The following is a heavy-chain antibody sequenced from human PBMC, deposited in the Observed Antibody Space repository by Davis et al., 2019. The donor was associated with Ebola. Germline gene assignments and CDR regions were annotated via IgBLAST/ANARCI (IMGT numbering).Heavy chain of an antibody. CDR2: INPNSGGT. J-gene: IGHJ4*02. D-gene: IGHD6-19*01. CDR3: ARSGAVAGTQLVDY. V-gene: IGHV1-2*02. Sequence: ASVKVSCKASGYTFTGYYMHWVRQAPGQGLEWMGWINPNSGGTNYAQKFQGRVTMTRDTSISTAYMELSRLRSDDTAVYYCARSGAVAGTQLVDYWGQGTLVTVSS. CDR1: GYTFTGYY.